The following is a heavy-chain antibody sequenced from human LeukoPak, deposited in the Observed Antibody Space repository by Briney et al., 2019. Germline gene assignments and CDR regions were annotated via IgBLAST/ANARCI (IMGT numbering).Heavy chain of an antibody. Sequence: SETLSLTCAVYGGSFSGYYWSWTRQPPGKGLEWIGEINHSGSTNYNPSLQSRVTISVDTSKNQFSLTLSSVTAADTAVYHCARGGSYSRGYYYYYMDVWGKGTTVTVSS. CDR3: ARGGSYSRGYYYYYMDV. J-gene: IGHJ6*03. D-gene: IGHD6-13*01. CDR2: INHSGST. V-gene: IGHV4-34*01. CDR1: GGSFSGYY.